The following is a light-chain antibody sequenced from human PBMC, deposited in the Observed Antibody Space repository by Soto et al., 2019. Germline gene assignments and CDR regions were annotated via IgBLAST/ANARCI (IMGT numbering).Light chain of an antibody. CDR1: SSNIGSNP. J-gene: IGLJ1*01. Sequence: QSVLTQPPSASGTPGQGVTISCSGSSSNIGSNPVTWYQQFPGTAPKLLIYSNNQRPSGVPDRFSGSKSGTSASLAISGLQSEDEADYYCAAWDDSLNGSYVFGTGTKVTVL. CDR2: SNN. CDR3: AAWDDSLNGSYV. V-gene: IGLV1-44*01.